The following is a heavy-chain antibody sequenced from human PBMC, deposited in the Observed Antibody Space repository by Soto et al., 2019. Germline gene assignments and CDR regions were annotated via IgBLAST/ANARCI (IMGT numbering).Heavy chain of an antibody. CDR2: INHSGST. D-gene: IGHD2-2*01. CDR3: ARVGVVPAAPRLRWFDP. Sequence: KTSETLSLTCAVYGGSFSGYSWSWIRQPPGKGLEWIGEINHSGSTNYNPSLKSRVTISVDTSKNQFSLKLSSVTAADTAVYYCARVGVVPAAPRLRWFDPWGQGTLVTVSS. CDR1: GGSFSGYS. J-gene: IGHJ5*02. V-gene: IGHV4-34*01.